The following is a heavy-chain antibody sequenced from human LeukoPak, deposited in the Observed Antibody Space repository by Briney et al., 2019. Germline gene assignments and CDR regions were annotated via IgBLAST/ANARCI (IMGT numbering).Heavy chain of an antibody. CDR1: GGTFSSYA. J-gene: IGHJ3*02. Sequence: ASVKVSCKASGGTFSSYAINWVRQATGQGLEWMGWMNPNSGNTGYAQKFQGRVTITADKSTSTAYMELSSLRSEDTAVYYCASLAARQGSDAFDIWGQGTMVTVSS. D-gene: IGHD6-6*01. V-gene: IGHV1-8*03. CDR2: MNPNSGNT. CDR3: ASLAARQGSDAFDI.